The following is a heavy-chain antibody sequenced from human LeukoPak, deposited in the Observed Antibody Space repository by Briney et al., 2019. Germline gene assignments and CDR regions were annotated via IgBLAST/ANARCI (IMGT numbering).Heavy chain of an antibody. CDR2: INPSGGST. D-gene: IGHD3-22*01. CDR1: GGTFSSYA. Sequence: ASVKVSCKASGGTFSSYAISWVRRAPGQGLEWMGIINPSGGSTSYAQKFQGRVTMTRDTSTSTVYMELSSLRSEDTAVYYCARGAGYYYDSSGYLPKNWFDPWGQGTLVTVSS. J-gene: IGHJ5*02. V-gene: IGHV1-46*01. CDR3: ARGAGYYYDSSGYLPKNWFDP.